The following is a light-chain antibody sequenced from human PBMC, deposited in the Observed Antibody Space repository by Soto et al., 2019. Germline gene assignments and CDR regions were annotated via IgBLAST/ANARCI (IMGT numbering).Light chain of an antibody. J-gene: IGLJ1*01. Sequence: QAVLTHPPSASGTPGQRVTISCSGSSSNIGSNYVYWYQQLPGTAPKLLIYRNNQRPSGVPDRFSGSKSGTSASLAISGLRSEDEADYYCAAWEDSLSGPVLGTGTKVTVL. CDR1: SSNIGSNY. CDR2: RNN. CDR3: AAWEDSLSGPV. V-gene: IGLV1-47*01.